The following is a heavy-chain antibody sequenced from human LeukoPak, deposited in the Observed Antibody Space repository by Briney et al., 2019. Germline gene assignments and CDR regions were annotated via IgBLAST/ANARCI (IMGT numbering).Heavy chain of an antibody. CDR3: ARGYYDGSDFEYFQH. Sequence: ASVKVSCKASGYTFTDYYMHWVRQAPGQGLEWMAWINPNSGGTNYAQKFQGRVTMTRDTSISTAYMELSRLKSDDTAVYYCARGYYDGSDFEYFQHWGQGTLVTVSP. V-gene: IGHV1-2*02. CDR2: INPNSGGT. J-gene: IGHJ1*01. D-gene: IGHD3-22*01. CDR1: GYTFTDYY.